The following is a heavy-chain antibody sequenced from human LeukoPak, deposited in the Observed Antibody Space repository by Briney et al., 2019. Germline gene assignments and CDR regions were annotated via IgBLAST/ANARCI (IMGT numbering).Heavy chain of an antibody. V-gene: IGHV3-21*01. CDR3: ARSVGNSNDY. Sequence: PGGSLRLSCAASGFTFTSYSMNWVRQAPGKGLEWVSSISSSSSHIYYADSVRGRFTISRDNAKNSLYLQMNSLRAEDTAVYYCARSVGNSNDYWGQGTLVTVSS. J-gene: IGHJ4*02. CDR2: ISSSSSHI. CDR1: GFTFTSYS. D-gene: IGHD4-23*01.